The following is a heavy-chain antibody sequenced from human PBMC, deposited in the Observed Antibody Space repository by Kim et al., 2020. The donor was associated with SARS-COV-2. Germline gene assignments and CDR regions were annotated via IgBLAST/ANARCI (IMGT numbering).Heavy chain of an antibody. D-gene: IGHD3-16*02. V-gene: IGHV3-23*01. CDR3: AKVRGITFGGVILTGRSYYFDY. J-gene: IGHJ4*02. CDR2: ISGSGGST. CDR1: GFTFSSYA. Sequence: GGSLRLSCAASGFTFSSYAMSWVRQAPGKGLEWVSAISGSGGSTYYADSVKGRFTISRDNSKNTLYLQMNSLRAEDTAVYYCAKVRGITFGGVILTGRSYYFDYWGQGTLVTVSS.